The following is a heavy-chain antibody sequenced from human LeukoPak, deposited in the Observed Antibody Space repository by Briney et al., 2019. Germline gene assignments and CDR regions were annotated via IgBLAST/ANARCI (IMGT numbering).Heavy chain of an antibody. D-gene: IGHD6-19*01. V-gene: IGHV3-53*01. J-gene: IGHJ4*02. CDR3: ARDQAGYSRGWYADY. CDR1: GFTVSSNY. Sequence: GGSLRLSCAASGFTVSSNYMSWVRQAPGKGLEWVSVIYSGGSTYYADSVKGRFAISRDNSKNTLYLQMNSLRAEDTAVYYCARDQAGYSRGWYADYWGQGTLVTVSS. CDR2: IYSGGST.